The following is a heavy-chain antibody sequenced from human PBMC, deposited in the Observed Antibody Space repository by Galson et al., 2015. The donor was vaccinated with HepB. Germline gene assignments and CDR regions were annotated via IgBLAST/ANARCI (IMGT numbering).Heavy chain of an antibody. CDR2: INTGTGNR. CDR3: ARDQGGTSKRFHY. J-gene: IGHJ4*02. Sequence: SVKVSCKASGYTFTNFYIHWVRQAPGQRLDWMAWINTGTGNRKYSQKLQDRVTITRDTSASTAYMELHSLRSEDTAIYYCARDQGGTSKRFHYWGQGSLVTVSS. CDR1: GYTFTNFY. V-gene: IGHV1-3*04. D-gene: IGHD4-23*01.